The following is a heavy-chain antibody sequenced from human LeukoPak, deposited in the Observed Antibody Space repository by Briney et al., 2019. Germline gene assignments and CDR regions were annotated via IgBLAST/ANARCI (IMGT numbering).Heavy chain of an antibody. Sequence: GGSLRLSCAASGFTFSDYYMSWIRQAPGKGLECVSYISSSGSTVYYADAVKGRFSISRDNAKNSLYLQMSSLRAEDTAVYYCARDPIASRLEGTVWGKGTPVTVSS. V-gene: IGHV3-11*01. CDR2: ISSSGSTV. J-gene: IGHJ6*04. CDR3: ARDPIASRLEGTV. CDR1: GFTFSDYY. D-gene: IGHD6-6*01.